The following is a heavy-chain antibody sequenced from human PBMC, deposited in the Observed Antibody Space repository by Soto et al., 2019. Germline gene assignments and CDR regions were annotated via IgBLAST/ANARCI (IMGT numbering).Heavy chain of an antibody. CDR3: DIGFQDFSSGPFDY. CDR2: IDNSGST. J-gene: IGHJ4*02. CDR1: GGSISNDF. V-gene: IGHV4-4*07. D-gene: IGHD3-3*01. Sequence: SETLSLTCTVSGGSISNDFCNWIRQREGKGLEWVGRIDNSGSTNYNPSLKSRITRSAETYRNKFSLKLKYVTAADTAVYYCDIGFQDFSSGPFDYWGQGALVTVSS.